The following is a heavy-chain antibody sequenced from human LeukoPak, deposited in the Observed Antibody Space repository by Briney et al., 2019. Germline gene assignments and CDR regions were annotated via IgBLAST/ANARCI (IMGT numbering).Heavy chain of an antibody. CDR2: IYYSGST. J-gene: IGHJ4*02. CDR1: GGSISSYY. Sequence: SETLSLTCTVSGGSISSYYWSWIRQHPGKGLEWIGYIYYSGSTYYNPSLKSRVTISVDTSKNRFSLKLSSVTAADTAVYYCARGLPGYSYGYCYFDYWGQGTLVTVSS. V-gene: IGHV4-59*06. D-gene: IGHD5-18*01. CDR3: ARGLPGYSYGYCYFDY.